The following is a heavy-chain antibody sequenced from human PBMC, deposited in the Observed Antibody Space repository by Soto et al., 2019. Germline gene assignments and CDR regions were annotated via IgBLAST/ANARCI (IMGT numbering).Heavy chain of an antibody. CDR2: INHSGST. CDR1: GGSFSGYY. D-gene: IGHD4-17*01. J-gene: IGHJ4*02. CDR3: ARGPLRRVPNRKISFDY. Sequence: SETLSLTCAVYGGSFSGYYWSWIRQPPGKGLEWIGEINHSGSTNYNPSLKSRVTISVDTSKNQFSLKLSSVTAADTAVYYCARGPLRRVPNRKISFDYRGQAPLVTVS. V-gene: IGHV4-34*01.